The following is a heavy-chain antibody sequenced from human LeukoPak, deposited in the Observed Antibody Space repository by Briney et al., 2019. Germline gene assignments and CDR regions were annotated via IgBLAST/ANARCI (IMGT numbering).Heavy chain of an antibody. V-gene: IGHV3-7*01. CDR3: ARLIVGATDY. J-gene: IGHJ4*02. CDR2: IKQDGSEK. Sequence: GGSLRLSCAASGFSLSSYWMKWVRQAPGKGLEWVANIKQDGSEKYYVDSVKGRFTISRDNAKNSLYLQMNSLRAEDTAAYYCARLIVGATDYWGQGTLVTVSS. CDR1: GFSLSSYW. D-gene: IGHD1-26*01.